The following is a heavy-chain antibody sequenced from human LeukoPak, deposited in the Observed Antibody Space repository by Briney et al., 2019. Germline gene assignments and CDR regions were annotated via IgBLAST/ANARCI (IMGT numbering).Heavy chain of an antibody. V-gene: IGHV3-21*01. Sequence: GGSLRLSCAASGFTFSSYSMNWVRQAPGKGLEWVSSISSSSSYIYYADSVKGRFTISRDNAKNSLYLQMNSLRAEDTAVYYCARDQSRIASSWPNWDYYYYGMDVWGQGTTVTVSS. J-gene: IGHJ6*02. D-gene: IGHD6-13*01. CDR3: ARDQSRIASSWPNWDYYYYGMDV. CDR1: GFTFSSYS. CDR2: ISSSSSYI.